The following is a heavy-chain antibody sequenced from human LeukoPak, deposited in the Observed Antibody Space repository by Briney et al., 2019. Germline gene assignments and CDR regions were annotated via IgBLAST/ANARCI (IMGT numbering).Heavy chain of an antibody. CDR2: ISYDRSNE. D-gene: IGHD3-9*01. CDR1: GFTFSTYA. Sequence: GGSLRLSCAASGFTFSTYAMHWVRQAPGKGLEWVAVISYDRSNEYYADSVRGRFTISRDNSKDTLYLQMNSLRVEDTAVYCCARDGGYYDLLINYYPDYWGQGTLVTVSS. CDR3: ARDGGYYDLLINYYPDY. J-gene: IGHJ4*02. V-gene: IGHV3-30-3*01.